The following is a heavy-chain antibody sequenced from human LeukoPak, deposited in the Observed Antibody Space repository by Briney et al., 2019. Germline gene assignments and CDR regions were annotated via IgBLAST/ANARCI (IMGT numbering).Heavy chain of an antibody. J-gene: IGHJ5*02. D-gene: IGHD1-26*01. CDR3: ARQDPFIGGFDP. V-gene: IGHV4-4*09. Sequence: SETLSLTCTVSGGSISSYYWSWIRQPPGKGLEWIGYIYTSGSTNYNPSLKSRVTISVDTSKNQFSLKLSSVTAAATAVYYCARQDPFIGGFDPWGQGTLVTASS. CDR1: GGSISSYY. CDR2: IYTSGST.